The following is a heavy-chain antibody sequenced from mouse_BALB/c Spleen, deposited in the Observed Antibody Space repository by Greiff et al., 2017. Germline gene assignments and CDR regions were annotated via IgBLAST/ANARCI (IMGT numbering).Heavy chain of an antibody. CDR2: INPSTGYT. CDR3: ASDYYAMDY. Sequence: VQRVESGAELAKPGASVKMSCKASGYTFTSYWMHWVKQRPGQGLEWIGYINPSTGYTEYNQKFKDKATLTADKSSSTAYMQLSSLTSEDSAVYYCASDYYAMDYWGQGTSVTVSS. J-gene: IGHJ4*01. CDR1: GYTFTSYW. V-gene: IGHV1-7*01.